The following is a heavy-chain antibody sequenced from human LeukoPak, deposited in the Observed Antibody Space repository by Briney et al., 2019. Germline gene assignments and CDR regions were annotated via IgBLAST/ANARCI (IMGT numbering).Heavy chain of an antibody. D-gene: IGHD3-22*01. CDR3: ARRIDYDSSGYSFDY. V-gene: IGHV5-51*01. CDR2: IYPGDSDT. J-gene: IGHJ4*02. CDR1: GYSFTSYW. Sequence: GESLKISCKGSGYSFTSYWLGWVRQMPGKGLEWMGIIYPGDSDTRYSPSFQGQVTISADKSISTAYPQWSSLKASDTAMYYCARRIDYDSSGYSFDYWGQGTLVTVSS.